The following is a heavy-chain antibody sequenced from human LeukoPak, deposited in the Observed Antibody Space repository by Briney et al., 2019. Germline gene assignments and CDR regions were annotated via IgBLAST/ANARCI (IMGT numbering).Heavy chain of an antibody. CDR3: ARGDYMRGGN. D-gene: IGHD3-16*01. J-gene: IGHJ4*02. V-gene: IGHV3-74*01. CDR1: GFTFSNYW. CDR2: VDADGSTT. Sequence: GGSLRLSCAASGFTFSNYWMHWVRQAPGKGLMWVSRVDADGSTTRYADSVKDRFTISRDNAKNTVYLQMNSLRVEDTAVYYCARGDYMRGGNWGQGTLVTVSP.